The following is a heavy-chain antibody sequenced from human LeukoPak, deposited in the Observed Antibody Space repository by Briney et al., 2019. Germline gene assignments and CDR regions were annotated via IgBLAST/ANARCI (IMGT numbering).Heavy chain of an antibody. Sequence: PSETLSLTCTVSVGSISSYHWSWIRQPPGKGLEWIGYIYYSGSTNYNPSLKSRVTISIDTSKNQFSLKLSSVTAADTAMYYCASHYGSGFDYWGQGTLVTVSS. D-gene: IGHD3-10*01. CDR3: ASHYGSGFDY. V-gene: IGHV4-59*01. J-gene: IGHJ4*02. CDR2: IYYSGST. CDR1: VGSISSYH.